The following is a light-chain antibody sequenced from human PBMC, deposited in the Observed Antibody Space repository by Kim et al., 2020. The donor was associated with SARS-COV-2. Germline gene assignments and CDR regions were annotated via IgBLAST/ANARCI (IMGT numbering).Light chain of an antibody. CDR2: YAA. Sequence: LSPGEGATLSCRASQSVGSSYAACHQKPAQPPRRLINYAASRTTAVPPRLCGSGSGTNVFPTISSRVQADIAAEYCRQRRNWPPTFGRGTKLEIK. CDR1: QSVGSS. V-gene: IGKV3-11*01. CDR3: RQRRNWPPT. J-gene: IGKJ4*01.